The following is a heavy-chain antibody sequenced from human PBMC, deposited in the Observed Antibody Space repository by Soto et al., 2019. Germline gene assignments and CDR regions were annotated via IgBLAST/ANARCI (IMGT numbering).Heavy chain of an antibody. J-gene: IGHJ4*02. CDR2: VNPDGSDT. CDR3: ARVAVGSYYFDY. V-gene: IGHV3-74*01. D-gene: IGHD6-13*01. CDR1: GFTFSSYW. Sequence: EVQLVESGGGVVQPGGSLRLSCAASGFTFSSYWMHWVRHAPGKGLVWVSRVNPDGSDTSYADSVKGRFTISRDNAKNTLYLQMNSLRAEDTAVYYCARVAVGSYYFDYWGPGTLLTVSS.